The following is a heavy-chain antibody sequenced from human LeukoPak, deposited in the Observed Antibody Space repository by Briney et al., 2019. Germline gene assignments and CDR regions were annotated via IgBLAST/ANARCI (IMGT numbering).Heavy chain of an antibody. CDR2: LYYSGST. Sequence: SETLSLTGTVSGGSISSSSYYWGRIRQPPGKGLEWIGNLYYSGSTYYNPSLKCRVTKSVDTSRNQFSLKLSSVTAADTAVYYCARDRRDGYAFDIWGQGTTVTVSS. V-gene: IGHV4-39*07. D-gene: IGHD5-24*01. J-gene: IGHJ3*02. CDR1: GGSISSSSYY. CDR3: ARDRRDGYAFDI.